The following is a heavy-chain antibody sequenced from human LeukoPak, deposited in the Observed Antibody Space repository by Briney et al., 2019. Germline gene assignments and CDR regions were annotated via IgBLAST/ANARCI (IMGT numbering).Heavy chain of an antibody. D-gene: IGHD6-19*01. CDR1: GGSISSGGYY. J-gene: IGHJ5*02. CDR2: IYYSGST. Sequence: PSETLSLTCTVSGGSISSGGYYWSWIRQHPGKGLEWIGYIYYSGSTYSNPSLKSRVTISVDTSKNRFSLELSSVTAADTAVYYCARHPQWLNWFDPWGQGTLVTVSS. CDR3: ARHPQWLNWFDP. V-gene: IGHV4-31*03.